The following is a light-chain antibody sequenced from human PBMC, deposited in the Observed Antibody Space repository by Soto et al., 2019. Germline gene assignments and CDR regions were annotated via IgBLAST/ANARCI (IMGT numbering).Light chain of an antibody. J-gene: IGKJ2*01. CDR2: DAS. CDR1: QSISSW. V-gene: IGKV1-5*01. Sequence: DIQMTQSPSTLSVSVGDRVTITCRASQSISSWLAWYQQKPGKAPKLLIYDASSLESGVPSRFSGSGSGTEFTLTISSLQPDDFATYYCQQYNSYSPTFGHGTKLEIK. CDR3: QQYNSYSPT.